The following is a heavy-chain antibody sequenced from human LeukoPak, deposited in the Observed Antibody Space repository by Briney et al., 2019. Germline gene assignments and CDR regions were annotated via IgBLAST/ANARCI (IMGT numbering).Heavy chain of an antibody. J-gene: IGHJ4*02. CDR3: AKEPGFDY. CDR2: ISYDGSNK. V-gene: IGHV3-30*18. CDR1: GFTFSSYG. Sequence: PGGSLRLSCAASGFTFSSYGMHWVRQAPGKGLEWVAVISYDGSNKYYADSVKGRFTISRDNSKNTLYLQMNSLRAEDTAVYYCAKEPGFDYWGQGTLATVSS.